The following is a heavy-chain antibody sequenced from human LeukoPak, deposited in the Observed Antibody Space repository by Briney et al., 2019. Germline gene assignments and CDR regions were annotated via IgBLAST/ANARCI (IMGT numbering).Heavy chain of an antibody. D-gene: IGHD3-10*01. Sequence: SETLSLTCAVYGGSFSGYYWSWIRQPAGKGLEWIGRIYTSGSTNYNPSLKSRVTMSVDTSKNQFSLKLSSVTAADTAVYYCAGGTMVRGVIIRDYWGQGTLVTVSS. CDR3: AGGTMVRGVIIRDY. CDR1: GGSFSGYY. V-gene: IGHV4-59*10. CDR2: IYTSGST. J-gene: IGHJ4*02.